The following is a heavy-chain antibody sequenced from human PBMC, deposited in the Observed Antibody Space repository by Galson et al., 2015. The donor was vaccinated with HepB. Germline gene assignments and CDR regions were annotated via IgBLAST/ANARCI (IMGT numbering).Heavy chain of an antibody. V-gene: IGHV1-69*13. CDR1: GGSFSNFG. CDR3: ARGGSIVATIGDLDL. CDR2: IIPIFGAP. D-gene: IGHD5-24*01. J-gene: IGHJ5*02. Sequence: SVKVSCKASGGSFSNFGLSWVRRAPGQGLEWMGGIIPIFGAPRYAQKFQGRVTITADESTTTAYMEVRSLIFEDTAVYYCARGGSIVATIGDLDLWGQGTLVTVSS.